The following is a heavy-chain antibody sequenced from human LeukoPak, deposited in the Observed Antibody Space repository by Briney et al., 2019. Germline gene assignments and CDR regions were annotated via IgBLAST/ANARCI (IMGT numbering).Heavy chain of an antibody. CDR3: ARGVAADPHCSGGSCYSGSWFDP. CDR2: INHSGST. J-gene: IGHJ5*02. CDR1: GGSISSYY. V-gene: IGHV4-34*01. Sequence: KPSETLSLTCTVSGGSISSYYWSWIRQPPGKGLEWIGEINHSGSTNYNPSLKSRVTISVDTSKNQFSLKLSSVTAADTAVYYCARGVAADPHCSGGSCYSGSWFDPWGQGTLVTVSS. D-gene: IGHD2-15*01.